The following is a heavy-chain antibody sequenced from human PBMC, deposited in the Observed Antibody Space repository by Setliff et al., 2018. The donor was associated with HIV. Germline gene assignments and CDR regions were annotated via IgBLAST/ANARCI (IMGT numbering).Heavy chain of an antibody. V-gene: IGHV1-46*01. D-gene: IGHD6-19*01. Sequence: ASVKVSCQASGYTFTSHYMYWVRQAPGQGLEWMGIISPIGGTTRYAQKFQGRVTMTRDTSTSTIYMELSSLRSDGTAVYYCARDRDSSAWTDNDAFDIWGQGTMVTVSS. CDR3: ARDRDSSAWTDNDAFDI. CDR1: GYTFTSHY. CDR2: ISPIGGTT. J-gene: IGHJ3*02.